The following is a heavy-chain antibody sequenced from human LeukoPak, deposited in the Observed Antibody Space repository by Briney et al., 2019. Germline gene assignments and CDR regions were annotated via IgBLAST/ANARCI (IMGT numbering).Heavy chain of an antibody. D-gene: IGHD3-22*01. Sequence: GGSLRLSCAASGFTFSSYGMHWVRQAPGKGLEWVAVISYDGSNKYYADSVKGRFTISRDNSKNTLYLQMNSLRAEDTAVYYCAKPHRNTYYYDSCGYWGQGTLVTVSS. CDR2: ISYDGSNK. CDR1: GFTFSSYG. CDR3: AKPHRNTYYYDSCGY. J-gene: IGHJ4*02. V-gene: IGHV3-30*18.